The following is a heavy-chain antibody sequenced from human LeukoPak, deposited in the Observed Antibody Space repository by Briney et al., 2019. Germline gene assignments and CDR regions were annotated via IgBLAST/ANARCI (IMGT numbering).Heavy chain of an antibody. Sequence: SVKVSCKASGGTFSSYAISWVRQAPGQGLEWMGGIITIFGTANYAQKFQGRVTITADESTSTAYMELSSLRSENTAVYYCASGPGTPKGIDYWGQGTLVTVSS. CDR3: ASGPGTPKGIDY. CDR1: GGTFSSYA. D-gene: IGHD1-26*01. CDR2: IITIFGTA. J-gene: IGHJ4*02. V-gene: IGHV1-69*13.